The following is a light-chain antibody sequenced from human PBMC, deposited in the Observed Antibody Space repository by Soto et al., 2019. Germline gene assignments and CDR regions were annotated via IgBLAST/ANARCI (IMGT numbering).Light chain of an antibody. V-gene: IGKV1-9*01. CDR3: QRLNHFPHALT. Sequence: DIQLTQSPSFLSASVGYRVTITCRASEGIGTFLAWYQQKPGKAPTLLIFDASALQSGVPSRFSGSGSGTEFTLTIASLQPEDFATYYCQRLNHFPHALTFGGGTKVDIK. CDR1: EGIGTF. CDR2: DAS. J-gene: IGKJ4*01.